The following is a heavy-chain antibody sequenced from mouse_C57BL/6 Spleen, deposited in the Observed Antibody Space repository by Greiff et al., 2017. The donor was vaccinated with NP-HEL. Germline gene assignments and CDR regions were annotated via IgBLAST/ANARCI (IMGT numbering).Heavy chain of an antibody. CDR3: ASVPIPGDFDY. CDR2: ISYDGSN. V-gene: IGHV3-6*01. J-gene: IGHJ2*01. CDR1: GYSITSGYY. Sequence: DVKLVESGPGLVKPSQSLSLTCSVTGYSITSGYYWNWIRQFPGNKLEWMGYISYDGSNNYNPSLKNRISITRDTSKNQFFLKLNSVTTEDTATNYCASVPIPGDFDYWGQGTTLTVSS.